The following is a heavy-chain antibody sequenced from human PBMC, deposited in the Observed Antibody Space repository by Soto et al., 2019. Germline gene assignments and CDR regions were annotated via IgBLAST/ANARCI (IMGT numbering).Heavy chain of an antibody. CDR2: ISYDGSNK. D-gene: IGHD3-10*01. Sequence: QVQLVESGGGVVQPGRSLRLSCAASGFTFSSYGMHWVRQAPGKGLEWVAVISYDGSNKYYADSVKGRFTISRDNSKNTLYLQMNSLRAEDTAVDYCARDLVNYGSELLGYWGQGTLVTVSS. CDR1: GFTFSSYG. V-gene: IGHV3-30*03. J-gene: IGHJ4*02. CDR3: ARDLVNYGSELLGY.